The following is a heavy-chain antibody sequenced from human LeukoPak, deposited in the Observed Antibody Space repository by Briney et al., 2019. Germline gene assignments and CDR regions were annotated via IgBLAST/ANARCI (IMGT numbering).Heavy chain of an antibody. V-gene: IGHV4-59*01. CDR2: IYYSGST. CDR1: GGSISSYH. D-gene: IGHD4-11*01. CDR3: ARDVPSNRTMDV. J-gene: IGHJ6*04. Sequence: SETLSLTCTVSGGSISSYHWSWIRQPPGKGLEWIGYIYYSGSTNYNPSLKSRVTISVDTSKNQFSLKLSSVTAADTAVYYCARDVPSNRTMDVWGKGTTVTVSS.